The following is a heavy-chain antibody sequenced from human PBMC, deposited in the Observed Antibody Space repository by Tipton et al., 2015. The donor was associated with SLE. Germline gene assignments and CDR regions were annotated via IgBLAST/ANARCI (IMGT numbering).Heavy chain of an antibody. V-gene: IGHV4-61*02. CDR3: ARASRPFDY. J-gene: IGHJ4*02. CDR1: GGSISSGSYY. CDR2: IYTSGST. Sequence: TLSLTCTVSGGSISSGSYYWSWIRQPAGKGLEWIGRIYTSGSTNYNPSLKSRVTISVDTSKNQFSLKLSSVTAADTAVYYCARASRPFDYWGQGTLVTVSS.